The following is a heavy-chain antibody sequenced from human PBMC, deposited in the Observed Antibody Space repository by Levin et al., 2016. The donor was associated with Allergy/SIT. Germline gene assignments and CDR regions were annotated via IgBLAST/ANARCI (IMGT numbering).Heavy chain of an antibody. V-gene: IGHV3-11*06. CDR1: GFRFSSHW. CDR3: ALFGKWEPWLST. CDR2: ITSDSTYT. J-gene: IGHJ5*02. Sequence: GESLKISCAASGFRFSSHWMSWIRQAPGKGLEWVSYITSDSTYTNYGDSVKGRFTISRDNARKSLYLQMDSLRADDTAVYYCALFGKWEPWLSTWGQGTLVTVSS. D-gene: IGHD6-19*01.